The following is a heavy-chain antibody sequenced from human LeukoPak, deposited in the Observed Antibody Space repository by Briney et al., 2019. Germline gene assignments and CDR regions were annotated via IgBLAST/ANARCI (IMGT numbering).Heavy chain of an antibody. CDR2: IYSDGTT. CDR1: GFTVSSNY. V-gene: IGHV3-53*01. Sequence: GGSLRLSCAASGFTVSSNYMSLVRQAPGKGLELVSVIYSDGTTYYAHSVKGRFTISRDNSEHTLYLQMCSLRAEDTAVYYCGRSEMSRWLYSWGEGTLVTVSS. J-gene: IGHJ5*02. CDR3: GRSEMSRWLYS. D-gene: IGHD5-24*01.